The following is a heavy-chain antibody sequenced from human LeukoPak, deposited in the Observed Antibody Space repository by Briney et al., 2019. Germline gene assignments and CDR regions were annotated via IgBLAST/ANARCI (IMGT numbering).Heavy chain of an antibody. Sequence: KSSETLSLTCIVSGGSISRSGHYWGWIRQPPGKGLEWIGSVYSSGSTYYNPSLKSRVTMSVDMSKNQFSLKLSSVTAADTAVYYCARPMKRYSASSPFDYWGQGTLVTVSS. J-gene: IGHJ4*02. CDR3: ARPMKRYSASSPFDY. D-gene: IGHD6-6*01. CDR1: GGSISRSGHY. CDR2: VYSSGST. V-gene: IGHV4-39*01.